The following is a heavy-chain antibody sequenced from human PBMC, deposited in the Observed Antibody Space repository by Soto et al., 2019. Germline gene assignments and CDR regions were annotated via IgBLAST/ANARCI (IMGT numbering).Heavy chain of an antibody. CDR2: IYWDDDK. CDR3: VHHEYYSYGLDV. V-gene: IGHV2-5*02. J-gene: IGHJ6*02. Sequence: QITLKESGPTLVKPTQTLTLTCTFSGFSLSTSGVGVGWIRQPPGKALEWLALIYWDDDKRYSPSLKSRLTISKNTSKNQVVLTMTNMDPVDTATYYCVHHEYYSYGLDVWGQGTTVTVSS. CDR1: GFSLSTSGVG.